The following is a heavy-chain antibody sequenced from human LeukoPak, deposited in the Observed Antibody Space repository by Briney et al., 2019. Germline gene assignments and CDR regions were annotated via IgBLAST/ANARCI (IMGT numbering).Heavy chain of an antibody. CDR3: AKAAIHYFDY. CDR1: GFTFTNDF. V-gene: IGHV3-7*01. J-gene: IGHJ4*02. D-gene: IGHD2-21*01. CDR2: MKVDGTDI. Sequence: PGGSLRLSCAASGFTFTNDFMTWVRQAPGKGLEWVANMKVDGTDIHYVDSVKGRFTISSDNARNSLYLQMNTLRVEDTAVYYCAKAAIHYFDYWGQGTLVTVSS.